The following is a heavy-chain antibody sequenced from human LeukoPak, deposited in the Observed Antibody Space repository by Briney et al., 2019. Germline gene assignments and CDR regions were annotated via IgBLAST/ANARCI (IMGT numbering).Heavy chain of an antibody. D-gene: IGHD2-2*01. Sequence: GGSLRLSCAASGFTFDTFAMNWVRQAPGKGLEWVSAISSSGGSTYYAYSMNGRSTFSRNPSNNSLYLQMIRLRAEHPAEYFCARVEGVAMPGPLGSWGQGTLVTVSS. CDR2: ISSSGGST. J-gene: IGHJ5*02. V-gene: IGHV3-23*01. CDR1: GFTFDTFA. CDR3: ARVEGVAMPGPLGS.